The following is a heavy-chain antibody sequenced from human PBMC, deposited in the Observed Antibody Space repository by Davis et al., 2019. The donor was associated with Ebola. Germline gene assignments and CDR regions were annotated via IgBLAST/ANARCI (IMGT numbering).Heavy chain of an antibody. Sequence: SETLSLTCTVSACSISSSSHYRSWIRQPPGKGLEWTGSIFRTGATSYNPSLKSRVTISLDTSKNHFSLKLSSVTAADTAVYYCARQRSSSWGDYWGQGTLVTVSS. CDR3: ARQRSSSWGDY. CDR1: ACSISSSSHY. J-gene: IGHJ4*02. D-gene: IGHD6-6*01. V-gene: IGHV4-39*01. CDR2: IFRTGAT.